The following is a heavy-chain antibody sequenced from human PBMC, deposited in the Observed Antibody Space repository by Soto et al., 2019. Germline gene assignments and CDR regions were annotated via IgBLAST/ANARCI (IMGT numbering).Heavy chain of an antibody. CDR1: GGSISSYY. CDR2: IYYSGST. CDR3: AGHDNYYGSGSYGEN. D-gene: IGHD3-10*01. Sequence: QVQLQESGPGLVKPSETLSLTCTVSGGSISSYYWSWIRQPPGKGLEWIGYIYYSGSTNYNPSLKSRVTISVDTSKNQFSLKLSSVTAADTAVYYCAGHDNYYGSGSYGENWGQGTLVTVSS. V-gene: IGHV4-59*01. J-gene: IGHJ4*02.